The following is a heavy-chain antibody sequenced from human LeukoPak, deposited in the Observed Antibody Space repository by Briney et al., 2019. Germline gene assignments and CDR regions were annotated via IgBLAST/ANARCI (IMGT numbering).Heavy chain of an antibody. CDR1: GGSINSGGYY. J-gene: IGHJ4*02. CDR3: AKTSYDILTGYRPFDY. V-gene: IGHV4-31*03. Sequence: SQTLSLTCTVSGGSINSGGYYWSWIRQHPGKGLEWIGYIYYSGSTYYNPSLKSRVTISVDTSKNQFSLKLSSVTAADTAVYYCAKTSYDILTGYRPFDYWGQGTLVTVSS. D-gene: IGHD3-9*01. CDR2: IYYSGST.